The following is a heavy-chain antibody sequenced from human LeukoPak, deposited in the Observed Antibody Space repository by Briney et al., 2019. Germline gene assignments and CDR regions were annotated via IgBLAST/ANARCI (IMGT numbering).Heavy chain of an antibody. CDR1: GGSISSYY. CDR2: IYTSGST. CDR3: AREIRLAYYDFWSGPRYYYYYMDV. J-gene: IGHJ6*03. D-gene: IGHD3-3*01. V-gene: IGHV4-4*07. Sequence: PSETLSLTCAVSGGSISSYYWSWVRQPAGKGLEWIGRIYTSGSTNYNPSLTSPVTISVETSKNQFSLKLNSVTAADTAVYYCAREIRLAYYDFWSGPRYYYYYMDVWGKGTTVTVSS.